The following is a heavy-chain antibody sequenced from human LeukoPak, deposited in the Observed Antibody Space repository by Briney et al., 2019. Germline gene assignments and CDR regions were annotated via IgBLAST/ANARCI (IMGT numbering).Heavy chain of an antibody. CDR1: GFTFSSYS. CDR2: ISSSSSYI. Sequence: GGSLRLSCAASGFTFSSYSMNWVSQAPGKGLEWVSSISSSSSYIYYADSVKGRFTISRDNAKNSLYLQMNSLRAEDTAVYYCAREGSISGSYWVTRWYGAFDIWGQGTMVTVSS. CDR3: AREGSISGSYWVTRWYGAFDI. J-gene: IGHJ3*02. D-gene: IGHD3-10*01. V-gene: IGHV3-21*01.